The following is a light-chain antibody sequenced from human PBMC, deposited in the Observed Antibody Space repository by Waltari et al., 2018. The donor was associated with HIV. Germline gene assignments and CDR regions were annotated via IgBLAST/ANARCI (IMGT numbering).Light chain of an antibody. CDR3: QSYDSSLSGYV. CDR2: GNH. Sequence: QSVLTQPPSVSGAPGQRVTISCTGSSSNIGAGYDVHWYQQLPGTAPKLLIYGNHNRPSGVPDRFSCSKSGTSASLAVTGLQAEDEADYYCQSYDSSLSGYVFGTGTKVTVL. CDR1: SSNIGAGYD. V-gene: IGLV1-40*01. J-gene: IGLJ1*01.